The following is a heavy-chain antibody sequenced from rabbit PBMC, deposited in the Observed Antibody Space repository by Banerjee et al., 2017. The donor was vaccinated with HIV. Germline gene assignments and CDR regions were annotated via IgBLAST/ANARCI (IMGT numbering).Heavy chain of an antibody. D-gene: IGHD8-1*01. CDR3: ARHVDNSYFGL. CDR1: GIDFSSSYH. V-gene: IGHV1S45*01. Sequence: QQQLEESGGGLVKPGGTLTLTCKASGIDFSSSYHMCWVRQAPGKRPEWIGCIVTGSGNTYYASWAKGRFTISKTSSTTVTLQMTSLTAADTATYFCARHVDNSYFGLWGQGTLVTVS. CDR2: IVTGSGNT. J-gene: IGHJ3*01.